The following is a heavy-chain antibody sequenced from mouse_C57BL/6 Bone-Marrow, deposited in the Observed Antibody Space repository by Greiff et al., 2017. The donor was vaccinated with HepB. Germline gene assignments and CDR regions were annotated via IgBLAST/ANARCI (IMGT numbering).Heavy chain of an antibody. CDR1: GYTFTSYW. CDR3: AREKSNYEKGYFDY. CDR2: INPSNGGT. D-gene: IGHD2-3*01. V-gene: IGHV1-53*01. J-gene: IGHJ2*01. Sequence: VQLQQPGTELVKPGASVKLSCKASGYTFTSYWMHWVKQRPGQGLEWIGNINPSNGGTNYNEKFKSKATLTVDKSSSTAYMQLSSLTSEDSAVSNCAREKSNYEKGYFDYTGEGTTLTVSS.